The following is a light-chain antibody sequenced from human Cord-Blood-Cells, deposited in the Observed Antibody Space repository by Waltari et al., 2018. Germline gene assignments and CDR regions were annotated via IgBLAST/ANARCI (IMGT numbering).Light chain of an antibody. V-gene: IGLV2-14*01. J-gene: IGLJ3*02. CDR2: DVS. Sequence: QSALTQPASVSGSPGQSITISCTGTSSDVGGYNYVPWYQQHPGKAPKLMIYDVSKRPSGVSNRFSGPKSGNTASLTISGLQAEDEADYYCSSYTSSSSWVFGGGTKLTVL. CDR3: SSYTSSSSWV. CDR1: SSDVGGYNY.